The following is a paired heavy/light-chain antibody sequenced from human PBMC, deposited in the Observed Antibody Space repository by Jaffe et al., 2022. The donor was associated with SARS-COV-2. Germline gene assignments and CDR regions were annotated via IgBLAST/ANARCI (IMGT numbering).Light chain of an antibody. J-gene: IGKJ3*01. CDR1: QSLLHSNGYKY. V-gene: IGKV2-28*01. CDR2: LGS. CDR3: MQALQTPLT. Sequence: DIVMTQSPLSLPVTPGEPASISCRSSQSLLHSNGYKYLDWYMQKPGQSPQLLIYLGSTRASGVPDRFSGSGSGTNFTLKISRVEVEDVGVYYCMQALQTPLTFGPGTKVDIK.
Heavy chain of an antibody. CDR3: ARDGSRVVPAAIGCDY. V-gene: IGHV3-30-3*01. D-gene: IGHD2-2*01. J-gene: IGHJ4*02. Sequence: QVQMVESGGGVVQPGRSLRLSCAASGFTFSKYALHWVRQAPGKGLEWVAVMSYDGNSKNYADSVKGRFTISRDNSKNTLYLQMNSLRAEDTAVYYCARDGSRVVPAAIGCDYWGQGTLVTVSS. CDR1: GFTFSKYA. CDR2: MSYDGNSK.